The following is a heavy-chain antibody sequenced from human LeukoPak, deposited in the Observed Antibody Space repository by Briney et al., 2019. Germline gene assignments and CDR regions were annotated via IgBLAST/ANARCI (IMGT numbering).Heavy chain of an antibody. D-gene: IGHD1-7*01. CDR2: ISSSSSYI. CDR1: GFTFSSYS. J-gene: IGHJ4*02. Sequence: GGSLRLSCAASGFTFSSYSMNWVRQAPGKGLEWVSSISSSSSYIYYADSVKGRFTISRDNAKNSLYLQMNSLRAEDTAVYYCGTTRTRTTDFDYWGQGALVTVSS. V-gene: IGHV3-21*01. CDR3: GTTRTRTTDFDY.